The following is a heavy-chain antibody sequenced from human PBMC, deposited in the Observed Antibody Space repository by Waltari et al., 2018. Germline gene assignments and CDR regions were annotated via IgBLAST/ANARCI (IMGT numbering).Heavy chain of an antibody. D-gene: IGHD6-13*01. V-gene: IGHV1-2*02. CDR2: LNPNSGGT. CDR3: ARDGGYSSSWIAGWFDP. CDR1: GYTFTGYY. J-gene: IGHJ5*02. Sequence: QVQLVQSGAEVKKPGASVKVSCKASGYTFTGYYMHWVRQAPGQGIEWMGWLNPNSGGTNYAQKFQGRVTKTRDTSISTAYMELSRLRSDDTAVYYCARDGGYSSSWIAGWFDPWGQGTLVTVSS.